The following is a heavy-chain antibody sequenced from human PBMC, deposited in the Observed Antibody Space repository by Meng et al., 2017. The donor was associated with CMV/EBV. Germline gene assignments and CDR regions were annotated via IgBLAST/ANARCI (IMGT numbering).Heavy chain of an antibody. J-gene: IGHJ4*02. Sequence: GESLKISCAASGFTFSSYGMHWVRQAPGKGLEWVAFIRYDGSNKYYADSVKGRFTISRDNSKNTLYLQMNSLRAEDTAVYYCAKGRSIAAARFIDYWGQGTLVTVS. D-gene: IGHD6-13*01. CDR3: AKGRSIAAARFIDY. CDR1: GFTFSSYG. CDR2: IRYDGSNK. V-gene: IGHV3-30*02.